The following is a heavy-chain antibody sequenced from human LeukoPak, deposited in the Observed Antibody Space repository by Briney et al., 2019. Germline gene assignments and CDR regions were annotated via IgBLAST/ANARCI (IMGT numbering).Heavy chain of an antibody. Sequence: VASVKVSCKASGYTFTSYYMHWVRQAPGQGLEWMGIINPSGGSTSYAQKFQGRVTMTRDMSTSTVYMELSSLRSEDTAVYYCARDGPSDWLLYYFDYWGQGTLVTVSS. CDR3: ARDGPSDWLLYYFDY. J-gene: IGHJ4*02. D-gene: IGHD3-9*01. V-gene: IGHV1-46*01. CDR2: INPSGGST. CDR1: GYTFTSYY.